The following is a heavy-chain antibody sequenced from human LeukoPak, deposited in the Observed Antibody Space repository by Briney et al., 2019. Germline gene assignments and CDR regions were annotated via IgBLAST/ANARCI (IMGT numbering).Heavy chain of an antibody. CDR2: ISGGGDYT. CDR1: GFTVSSYT. V-gene: IGHV3-23*01. CDR3: AKRRFLESTPYYFDY. J-gene: IGHJ4*02. Sequence: GGSLRLSCAASGFTVSSYTLSWVRQAPGRGLEWVSTISGGGDYTSYADSVKGRFTISRDNSKNTLYLQMNGLRVEDSALYYCAKRRFLESTPYYFDYWGQGTLVTVSS. D-gene: IGHD3-3*01.